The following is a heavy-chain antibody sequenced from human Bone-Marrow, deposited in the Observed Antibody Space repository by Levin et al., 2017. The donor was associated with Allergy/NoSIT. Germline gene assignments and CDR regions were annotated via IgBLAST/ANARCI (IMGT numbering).Heavy chain of an antibody. Sequence: MPGGSLRLSCKASGGPFSSYSISWMRQAPGQGLEWMGGIIPIFGTVDYAQNFQGRLTISADTSTHTTYMDLDGLRSDDTAVYFCAKGSMGKDLLLSPFDYWGQGTLVTVSS. J-gene: IGHJ4*02. V-gene: IGHV1-69*06. CDR2: IIPIFGTV. CDR3: AKGSMGKDLLLSPFDY. D-gene: IGHD3-22*01. CDR1: GGPFSSYS.